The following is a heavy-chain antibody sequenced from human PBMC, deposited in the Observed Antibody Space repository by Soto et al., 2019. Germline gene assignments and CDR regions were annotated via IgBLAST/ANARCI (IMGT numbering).Heavy chain of an antibody. J-gene: IGHJ4*02. D-gene: IGHD3-22*01. CDR2: IYPGDSDT. Sequence: GESLKISCKGSGYSFTSYWIGWVRQMPGKGLEWMGIIYPGDSDTRYSPSFQGQVTISAGKSISTAYLQWSSLKASDTAMYYCARRNRYYYDSSGYYHFDYWGQGTLVTVSS. CDR3: ARRNRYYYDSSGYYHFDY. V-gene: IGHV5-51*01. CDR1: GYSFTSYW.